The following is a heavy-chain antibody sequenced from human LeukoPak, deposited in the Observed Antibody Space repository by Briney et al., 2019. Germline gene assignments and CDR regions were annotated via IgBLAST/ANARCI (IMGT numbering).Heavy chain of an antibody. V-gene: IGHV1-8*01. CDR1: GYTFVNYD. J-gene: IGHJ4*02. CDR3: ARASGGKDPSRLMRFDY. D-gene: IGHD4-23*01. Sequence: ASVKVSCKASGYTFVNYDINWVRQATGQGLEWMGWMNPTSGNTGYAQKLQGRVTMTRATSISTAYMELSRLRSDDTAVYYCARASGGKDPSRLMRFDYWGQGTLVTVSS. CDR2: MNPTSGNT.